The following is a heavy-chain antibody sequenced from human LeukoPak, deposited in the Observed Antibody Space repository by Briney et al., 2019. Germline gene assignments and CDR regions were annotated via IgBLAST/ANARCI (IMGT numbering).Heavy chain of an antibody. CDR3: AGASGYLYYFDY. D-gene: IGHD3-9*01. CDR2: INPNSGGT. CDR1: GYTFTGYY. V-gene: IGHV1-2*02. Sequence: GASVEVSCKASGYTFTGYYMHWVRQAPGQGLEWMGWINPNSGGTNYAQKFQGRVTMTRDTSISTAYMELSRLRSDDTAVYYCAGASGYLYYFDYWGQGTLVTVSS. J-gene: IGHJ4*02.